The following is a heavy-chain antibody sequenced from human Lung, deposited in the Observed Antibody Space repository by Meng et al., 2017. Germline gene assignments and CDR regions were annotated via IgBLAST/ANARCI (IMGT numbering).Heavy chain of an antibody. D-gene: IGHD1-20*01. CDR1: GFTFSDYY. J-gene: IGHJ4*02. V-gene: IGHV3-11*01. Sequence: QVQLVEPGGGLFKPGWFLRPSCAVSGFTFSDYYMSWIRQAPGKGREWVSYISSSGSTIYYADSVKGRFTISRDNAKNSLYLQMNSLRAEDTAVYYCARDISGPVGYFDYWGQGTLVTVSS. CDR3: ARDISGPVGYFDY. CDR2: ISSSGSTI.